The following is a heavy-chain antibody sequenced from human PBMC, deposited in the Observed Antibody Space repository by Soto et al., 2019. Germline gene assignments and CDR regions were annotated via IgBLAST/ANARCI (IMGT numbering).Heavy chain of an antibody. CDR2: IIPIFGTA. CDR3: AAHWNDAKRWFDP. V-gene: IGHV1-69*13. Sequence: GASVKVSCKASGGTFSSYAISWVRQAPGQGLEWMGGIIPIFGTANYAQKFQGRVTITADESTSTAYMELSSLRSEDTAVYYCAAHWNDAKRWFDPWGQGTLVSVSS. D-gene: IGHD1-1*01. CDR1: GGTFSSYA. J-gene: IGHJ5*02.